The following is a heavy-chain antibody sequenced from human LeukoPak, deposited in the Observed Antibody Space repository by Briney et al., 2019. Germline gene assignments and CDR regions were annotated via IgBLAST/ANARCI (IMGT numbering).Heavy chain of an antibody. Sequence: GGSLRLSCAASGFTFSNYAMSWVRQAPGKGLEWVSVISGSGGRTFYADSVKGRFTISRDNSKNTLYLQMNSLRAEDTAVYYCARIVYYYDSSGYSGVVGTYYYYYMDVWGKGTTVTVSS. CDR3: ARIVYYYDSSGYSGVVGTYYYYYMDV. CDR2: ISGSGGRT. CDR1: GFTFSNYA. D-gene: IGHD3-22*01. V-gene: IGHV3-23*01. J-gene: IGHJ6*03.